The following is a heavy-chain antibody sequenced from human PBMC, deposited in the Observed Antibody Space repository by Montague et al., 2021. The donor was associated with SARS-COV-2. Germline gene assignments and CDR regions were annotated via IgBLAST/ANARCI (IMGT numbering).Heavy chain of an antibody. J-gene: IGHJ4*02. CDR2: INSDGSST. D-gene: IGHD5-12*01. V-gene: IGHV3-74*01. CDR1: GFTFSNYW. Sequence: SLRLSCAASGFTFSNYWMHWVRQAPGKGLVWVSRINSDGSSTTYADSVKGRFTISRDNAKNTVYLQMNSLRAEDSAVYYCASDSRYSGYEADHWGQGTLVTVSS. CDR3: ASDSRYSGYEADH.